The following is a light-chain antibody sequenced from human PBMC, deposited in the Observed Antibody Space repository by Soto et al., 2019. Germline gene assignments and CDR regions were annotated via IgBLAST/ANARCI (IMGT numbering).Light chain of an antibody. J-gene: IGKJ1*01. Sequence: IQMTQSTSSLSPSVGDRVTITCRASQDISTYLNWYQQKPGKAPKLLIYAASSLQSGVPSRFSGSGSETDFTLTISSLQPEDFATYACQQNYSTTWTFGQGTKVEIK. CDR3: QQNYSTTWT. CDR1: QDISTY. CDR2: AAS. V-gene: IGKV1-39*01.